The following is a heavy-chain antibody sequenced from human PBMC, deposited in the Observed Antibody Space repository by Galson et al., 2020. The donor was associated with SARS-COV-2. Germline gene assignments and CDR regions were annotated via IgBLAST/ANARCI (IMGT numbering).Heavy chain of an antibody. V-gene: IGHV3-13*01. CDR3: ARVRVVPAAIGYYYYYYMDV. J-gene: IGHJ6*03. CDR1: GFTFSSYD. Sequence: GGSLRLSCAASGFTFSSYDMHWVRQATGKGLEWVSAIGTAGDTYYPGSVKGRFTISRENAKNSLYLQMNSLRAGDTAVYYCARVRVVPAAIGYYYYYYMDVWGKGTTVTVSS. CDR2: IGTAGDT. D-gene: IGHD2-2*01.